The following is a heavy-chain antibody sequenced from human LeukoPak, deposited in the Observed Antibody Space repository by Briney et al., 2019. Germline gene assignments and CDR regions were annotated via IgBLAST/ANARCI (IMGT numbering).Heavy chain of an antibody. CDR1: GASISGYY. V-gene: IGHV4-59*01. Sequence: PSETLSLTCTVSGASISGYYWSWIRQPPGKGLEWIGYIYYSGSTNYNPSLKSRVTISVDTSKNQFSLKLSSVTAADTAVYYCAREAGGYSAAFDIWGQGTMVTVSS. CDR2: IYYSGST. J-gene: IGHJ3*02. D-gene: IGHD5-18*01. CDR3: AREAGGYSAAFDI.